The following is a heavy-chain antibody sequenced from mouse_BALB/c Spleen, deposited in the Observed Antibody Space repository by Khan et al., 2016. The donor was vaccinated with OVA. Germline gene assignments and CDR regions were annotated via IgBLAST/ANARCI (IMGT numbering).Heavy chain of an antibody. J-gene: IGHJ2*01. CDR2: IDPPNGNT. V-gene: IGHV14-3*02. CDR1: GLYIKDTY. Sequence: VQLQQSGAELVKSGATVKLFGTASGLYIKDTYMHWLKQWPEQGLEWNGRIDPPNGNTKYDPKFQGKATITDDKFANTAYLQLSSLTYADSDVTYCARRDREWGKGTKLSVSS. CDR3: ARRDRE. D-gene: IGHD3-3*01.